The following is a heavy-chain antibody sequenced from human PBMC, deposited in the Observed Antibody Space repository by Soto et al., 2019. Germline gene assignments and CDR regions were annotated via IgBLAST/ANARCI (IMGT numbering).Heavy chain of an antibody. V-gene: IGHV1-18*04. D-gene: IGHD6-6*01. J-gene: IGHJ5*02. CDR3: ARDREAARPGWFDP. Sequence: ASVKVSCKASGYTFTTYGLSWVRQAPGQGLEWLGWISAYNGNTNYAQKFQGRVTMTTDTPTSTAYMELRSLTSDDTAVYYCARDREAARPGWFDPWGQGTLVTVSS. CDR2: ISAYNGNT. CDR1: GYTFTTYG.